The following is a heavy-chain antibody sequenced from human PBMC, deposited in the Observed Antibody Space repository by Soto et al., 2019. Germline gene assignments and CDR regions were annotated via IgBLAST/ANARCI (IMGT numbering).Heavy chain of an antibody. J-gene: IGHJ4*02. CDR3: AKYLLTRVRIFTSVDY. V-gene: IGHV3-23*01. CDR2: FTATSGGT. CDR1: GFPFTNFA. D-gene: IGHD2-15*01. Sequence: EVQLLESGGGLVQPGGSLRLSCAASGFPFTNFAMSWVRQAPGKGLEWVSTFTATSGGTFYADSVKGRFTISRDNSRNTLLLHMNWLRHEDRAVYYCAKYLLTRVRIFTSVDYWGQGTLGTVSS.